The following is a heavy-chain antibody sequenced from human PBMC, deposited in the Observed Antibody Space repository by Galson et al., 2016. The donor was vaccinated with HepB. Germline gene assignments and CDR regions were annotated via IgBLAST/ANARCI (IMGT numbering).Heavy chain of an antibody. V-gene: IGHV1-69*06. J-gene: IGHJ3*02. CDR1: GGTFSSRA. D-gene: IGHD5-18*01. CDR3: VRGGISYGANEAFDI. CDR2: IIPTFGSP. Sequence: SVKVSCKASGGTFSSRAIGWVRQAPGQGLEWMGQIIPTFGSPSYAQRFRGRVTITADKSTTTVYLDLSSLTSEDTAVYYCVRGGISYGANEAFDIWGQGTMVIVSS.